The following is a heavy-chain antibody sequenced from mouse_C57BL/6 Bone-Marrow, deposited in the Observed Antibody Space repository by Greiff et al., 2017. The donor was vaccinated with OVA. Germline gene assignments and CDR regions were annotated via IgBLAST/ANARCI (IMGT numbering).Heavy chain of an antibody. V-gene: IGHV1-69*01. J-gene: IGHJ2*01. Sequence: QVQLQQPGAELVMPGASVKLSCKASGYTFTSYWMHWVKQRPGQGLEWIGEIDPSDSYTNYNQKFKGKSTLTVDKSSSTAYMQLSSLTSEDSAVYYCASSNGFDYWGQGTTLTVSS. CDR1: GYTFTSYW. D-gene: IGHD2-5*01. CDR2: IDPSDSYT. CDR3: ASSNGFDY.